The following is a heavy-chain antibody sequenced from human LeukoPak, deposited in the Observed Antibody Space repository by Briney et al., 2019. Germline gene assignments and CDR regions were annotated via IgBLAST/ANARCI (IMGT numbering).Heavy chain of an antibody. J-gene: IGHJ4*02. V-gene: IGHV4-39*07. D-gene: IGHD2-15*01. CDR3: ARNPDCSGGSCSDY. Sequence: SETVSLTCTVSGGSISNSAYYWGWIRQPPGKGLEWMGNMYYSGFTYYNPSLKTRVTISVDTSKNQFSLKLSSVTAADTAVYYCARNPDCSGGSCSDYWGQGTLVTVSS. CDR1: GGSISNSAYY. CDR2: MYYSGFT.